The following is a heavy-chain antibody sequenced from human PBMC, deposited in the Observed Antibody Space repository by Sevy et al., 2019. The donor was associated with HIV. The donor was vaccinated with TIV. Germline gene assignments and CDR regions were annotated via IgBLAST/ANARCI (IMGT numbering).Heavy chain of an antibody. Sequence: ASVKVSCKASGGTFSSYAISWVRQAPGQGLEWMGGIIPIFGTANYAQKFQGRVTITADESTSTAYMELSSLRSEDTAVYYCASAEDIVVVGSSPSGYYFDYWGQGTLVTVSS. D-gene: IGHD2-2*01. CDR2: IIPIFGTA. CDR3: ASAEDIVVVGSSPSGYYFDY. CDR1: GGTFSSYA. J-gene: IGHJ4*02. V-gene: IGHV1-69*13.